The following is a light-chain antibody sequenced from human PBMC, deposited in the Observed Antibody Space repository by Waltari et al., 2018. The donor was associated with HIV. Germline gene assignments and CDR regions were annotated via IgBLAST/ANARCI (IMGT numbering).Light chain of an antibody. CDR3: SAWDSDLTAWM. V-gene: IGLV10-54*04. CDR1: SNNVGNQG. CDR2: RNN. J-gene: IGLJ3*02. Sequence: QTGLTQPPSVSRALRQTATPTCPGNSNNVGNQGAAWLQQHQGHPPKLLSSRNNNRPSGISERFSASRSGNTASLTISGLQPEDEAVYYCSAWDSDLTAWMFGGGTKLTVL.